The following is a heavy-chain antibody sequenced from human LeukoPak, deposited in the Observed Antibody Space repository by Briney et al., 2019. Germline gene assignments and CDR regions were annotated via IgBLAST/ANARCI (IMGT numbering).Heavy chain of an antibody. CDR3: ARDSTISLRYFDGIDY. V-gene: IGHV3-48*04. CDR2: ISSSSSTI. Sequence: GGSLRLSCAASGFTFSSYSMNWVRQAPGKGLEWVSYISSSSSTIYYADSVKGRFTISRDNAKNSLYLQMNSLRAEDTAVYYCARDSTISLRYFDGIDYWGQGTLVTVSS. J-gene: IGHJ4*02. CDR1: GFTFSSYS. D-gene: IGHD3-9*01.